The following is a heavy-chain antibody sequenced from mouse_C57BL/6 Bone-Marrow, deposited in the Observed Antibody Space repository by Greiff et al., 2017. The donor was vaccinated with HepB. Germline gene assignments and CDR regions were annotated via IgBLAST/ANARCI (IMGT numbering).Heavy chain of an antibody. D-gene: IGHD1-1*01. CDR2: ISSGGSYT. Sequence: EVQLQQSGGDLVKPGGSLKLSCAASGFTFSSYGMSWVRQTPDKRLEWVATISSGGSYTYYPDSVKGRFTISRDNAKNTLYLQMSSLKSEDTAMYYCARVTTVVALDYWGQGTTLTVSS. CDR1: GFTFSSYG. J-gene: IGHJ2*01. V-gene: IGHV5-6*01. CDR3: ARVTTVVALDY.